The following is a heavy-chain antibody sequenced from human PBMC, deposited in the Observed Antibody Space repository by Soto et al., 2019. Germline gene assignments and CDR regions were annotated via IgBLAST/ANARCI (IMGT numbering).Heavy chain of an antibody. Sequence: PGGSLRLSCAPAGFTFSSYWMHWVRQAPGKGLVWVSRINSDGSSTSYADSVKGRFTISRDNAKNTLYLQMNSLRAEDTAVYYCARGEVRGVIKSHYYDYGMDVGGQGTTVTVS. V-gene: IGHV3-74*01. D-gene: IGHD3-10*01. CDR3: ARGEVRGVIKSHYYDYGMDV. J-gene: IGHJ6*02. CDR2: INSDGSST. CDR1: GFTFSSYW.